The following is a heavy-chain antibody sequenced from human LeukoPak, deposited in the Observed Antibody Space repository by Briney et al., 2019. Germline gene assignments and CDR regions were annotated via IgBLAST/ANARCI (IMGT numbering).Heavy chain of an antibody. V-gene: IGHV4-31*03. Sequence: SETLSLTCTVSGGSISSGGYYWSWIRQHPGKGLEWIGYIYYSGSTYYNPSLKSRVTISVDTSKNQFSLKLSSVTAADTVVYYCARDNRYGGNSAAFDIWGQGTMVTVSS. J-gene: IGHJ3*02. CDR3: ARDNRYGGNSAAFDI. CDR1: GGSISSGGYY. D-gene: IGHD4-23*01. CDR2: IYYSGST.